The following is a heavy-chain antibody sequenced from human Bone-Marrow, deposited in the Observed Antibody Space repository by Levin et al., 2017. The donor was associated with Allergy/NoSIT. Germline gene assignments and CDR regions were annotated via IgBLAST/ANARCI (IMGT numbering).Heavy chain of an antibody. CDR1: GFLFSGYA. Sequence: GGSLRLSCATSGFLFSGYAMNWVRQAPGKGLEWVSFIDRGTSRIYYADSVKGRFTISRDNAKNSMYLEMNGLRVEDSGIYYCARVTPTFSAYGGADFWGQGTLVTVSS. J-gene: IGHJ4*02. D-gene: IGHD5-12*01. CDR3: ARVTPTFSAYGGADF. CDR2: IDRGTSRI. V-gene: IGHV3-21*06.